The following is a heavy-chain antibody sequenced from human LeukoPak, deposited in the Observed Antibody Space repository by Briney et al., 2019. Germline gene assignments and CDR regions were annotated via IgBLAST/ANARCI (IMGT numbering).Heavy chain of an antibody. Sequence: SVKVSCKGSGGSFSSYANSWVRQAPGQGLGWMGGIIPIFGTGNYAQKFQGRGTITADGATSTAYMELSSLGSEDTAVYSCASGGMMALDSFGFQYYFDYWGQGTLVTVSS. V-gene: IGHV1-69*13. J-gene: IGHJ4*02. CDR3: ASGGMMALDSFGFQYYFDY. CDR1: GGSFSSYA. D-gene: IGHD3/OR15-3a*01. CDR2: IIPIFGTG.